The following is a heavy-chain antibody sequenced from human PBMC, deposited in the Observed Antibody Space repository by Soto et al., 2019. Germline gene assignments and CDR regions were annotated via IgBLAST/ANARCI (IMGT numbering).Heavy chain of an antibody. CDR2: ISGSGGST. Sequence: GGSLRLSYAAAGFTFSSYAMSWVRQAPGKGLEWVSAISGSGGSTYYADSVKGRFTISRDNSKNTLYLQMNSLRAEDTAVYYCAKGEDYSNYYYFDYWGQGTLVTVSS. CDR3: AKGEDYSNYYYFDY. CDR1: GFTFSSYA. V-gene: IGHV3-23*01. J-gene: IGHJ4*02. D-gene: IGHD4-4*01.